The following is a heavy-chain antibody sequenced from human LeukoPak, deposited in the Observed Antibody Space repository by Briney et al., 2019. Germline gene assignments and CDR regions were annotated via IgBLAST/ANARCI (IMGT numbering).Heavy chain of an antibody. CDR3: ARGYYYDSSGYYYFDY. CDR1: GGSISSYY. V-gene: IGHV4-59*01. CDR2: IYYSGST. J-gene: IGHJ4*02. D-gene: IGHD3-22*01. Sequence: PSETLSLTCTVSGGSISSYYWSWIRQPLGKGLEWIGYIYYSGSTNYNPSLKSRVTISVDTSKNQFSLKLSSVTAADTAVYYCARGYYYDSSGYYYFDYWGQGTLVTVSS.